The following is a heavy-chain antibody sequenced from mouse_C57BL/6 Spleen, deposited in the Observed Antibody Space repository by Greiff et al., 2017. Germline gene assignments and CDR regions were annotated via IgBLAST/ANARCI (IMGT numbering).Heavy chain of an antibody. CDR3: VGHDYYDPTYYAMDY. J-gene: IGHJ4*01. V-gene: IGHV10-1*01. CDR1: GFSFNTYA. D-gene: IGHD2-4*01. Sequence: EVKLMESGGGLVQPKGSLKLSCAASGFSFNTYAMNWVRQAPGKGLEWVARIRSKSNNYATYYSDSVKDRFTISVDDSESMLYLQMNNLKPEDTAMYYCVGHDYYDPTYYAMDYWGQGTSVTVSS. CDR2: IRSKSNNYAT.